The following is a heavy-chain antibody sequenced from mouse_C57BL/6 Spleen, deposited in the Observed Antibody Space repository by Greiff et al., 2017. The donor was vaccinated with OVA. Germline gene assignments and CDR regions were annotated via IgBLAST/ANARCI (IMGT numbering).Heavy chain of an antibody. CDR1: GYAFSSYW. V-gene: IGHV1-80*01. Sequence: QVQLQQSGAELVKPGASVKISCKASGYAFSSYWMHWVKQRPGKGLEWIGQIYPGDGDTNYNGKFKGKATLTADKSSSTAYMQLSSLTSEDAAVYFCARATDGWFAYWGQGTLVTVSA. CDR2: IYPGDGDT. J-gene: IGHJ3*01. CDR3: ARATDGWFAY. D-gene: IGHD1-1*01.